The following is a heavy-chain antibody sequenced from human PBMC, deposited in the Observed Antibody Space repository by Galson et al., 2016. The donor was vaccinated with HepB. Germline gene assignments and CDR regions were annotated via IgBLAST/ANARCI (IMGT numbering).Heavy chain of an antibody. CDR1: GFTFSWYD. CDR2: IGTAGDT. Sequence: SLRLSCAGSGFTFSWYDLHWVRQPIGKGLEWVSGIGTAGDTSYLDSVKGRFTISSENAKNSFYLQMDSLRVGDTAVYYCVRGLPISTAIVWGQGTTVTVSS. J-gene: IGHJ6*02. CDR3: VRGLPISTAIV. D-gene: IGHD2-2*02. V-gene: IGHV3-13*04.